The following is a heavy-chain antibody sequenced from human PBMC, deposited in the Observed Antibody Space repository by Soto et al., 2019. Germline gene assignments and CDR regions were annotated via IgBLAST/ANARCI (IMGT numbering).Heavy chain of an antibody. D-gene: IGHD1-26*01. Sequence: QVQLVESGGGVVQPGRSLRLSCAASGFTFSSYAMHWVRQAPGKGLEWVAVISYDGSNKYYADSVKGRFIISRDNSKNTLYLQMNSLRAEDTAVYYCARDAGSEGARVFMHWGQGTLVTVSS. J-gene: IGHJ4*02. V-gene: IGHV3-30-3*01. CDR1: GFTFSSYA. CDR3: ARDAGSEGARVFMH. CDR2: ISYDGSNK.